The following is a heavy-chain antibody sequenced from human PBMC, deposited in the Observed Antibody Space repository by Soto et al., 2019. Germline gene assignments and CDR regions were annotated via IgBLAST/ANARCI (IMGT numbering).Heavy chain of an antibody. CDR1: GCTFSDHA. CDR3: ARPPLYSSGGYFDS. Sequence: VGSLILSCGASGCTFSDHAMTLVRQAPGKGLEWVATATNNGDRAFYADSVRGRFTVSRDTSNNSLYLQMNSLRAEDTAVYFCARPPLYSSGGYFDSWGQGTLVTV. D-gene: IGHD6-19*01. CDR2: ATNNGDRA. V-gene: IGHV3-23*01. J-gene: IGHJ4*02.